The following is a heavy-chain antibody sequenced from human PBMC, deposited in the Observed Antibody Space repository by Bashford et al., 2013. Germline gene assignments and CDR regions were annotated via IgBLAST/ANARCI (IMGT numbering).Heavy chain of an antibody. V-gene: IGHV3-23*01. CDR2: ISGSGGST. J-gene: IGHJ6*02. CDR1: GFTFSSYA. CDR3: AKRQLVAPTYYYYGMDV. D-gene: IGHD6-6*01. Sequence: GGSLRLSCAASGFTFSSYAMSWVRQAPGKGLEWVSAISGSGGSTYYADSVKGRFTISRDNSKNTLYLQMNSLRAEDTAVYYCAKRQLVAPTYYYYGMDVWGQGTTVTVSS.